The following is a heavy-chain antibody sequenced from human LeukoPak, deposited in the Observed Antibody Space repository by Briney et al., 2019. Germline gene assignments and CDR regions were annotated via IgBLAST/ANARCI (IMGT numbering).Heavy chain of an antibody. CDR3: ARDPPTYGNRRPPFDY. CDR1: GYTFTSYY. CDR2: INPSGGST. D-gene: IGHD1-14*01. V-gene: IGHV1-46*01. Sequence: GASVKVSCKASGYTFTSYYMHWVRQAPGQGLEWMGIINPSGGSTSYAQKFQGRVTMTRDTSTSTVYMELSSLRSEDTAVYYCARDPPTYGNRRPPFDYWGQGTLVTVSS. J-gene: IGHJ4*02.